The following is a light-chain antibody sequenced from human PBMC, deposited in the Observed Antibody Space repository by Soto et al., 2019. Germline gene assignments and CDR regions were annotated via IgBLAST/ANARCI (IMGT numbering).Light chain of an antibody. Sequence: ETVVTQSPATLSESQGERATLSCRASKSVSNNLAWYQQKPGQAPRLLIYGAAARATGIPARFSGSGFGTEFTLTISSLQSEDSAVYYCQHYNEWPLTFGGGTKVEIK. V-gene: IGKV3-15*01. CDR3: QHYNEWPLT. J-gene: IGKJ4*01. CDR1: KSVSNN. CDR2: GAA.